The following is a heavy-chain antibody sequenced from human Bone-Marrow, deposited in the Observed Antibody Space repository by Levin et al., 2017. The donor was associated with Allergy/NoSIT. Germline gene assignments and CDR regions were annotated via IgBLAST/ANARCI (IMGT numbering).Heavy chain of an antibody. CDR1: GGSFSGSY. D-gene: IGHD2-15*01. CDR3: ARGGLGYCSGGSCYSVTNWFDP. J-gene: IGHJ5*02. V-gene: IGHV4-34*01. Sequence: SQTLSLPCAVYGGSFSGSYWSWIRQPPGKGLEWIGEINHSGSTNYNPSLKSRVTISVDTSKNQFSLKLSSVTAADTAVYYCARGGLGYCSGGSCYSVTNWFDPWGQGTLVTVSS. CDR2: INHSGST.